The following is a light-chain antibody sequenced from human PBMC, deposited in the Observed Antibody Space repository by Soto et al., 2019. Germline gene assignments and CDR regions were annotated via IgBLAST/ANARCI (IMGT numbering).Light chain of an antibody. CDR1: QDISTH. Sequence: IQLTQSPSSLSASVGDRVTIYCRASQDISTHLAWFAQKPGRAPQLLIYAASTLHSGVPSRFSGSGSGTDFTLTISSLQPEDFATYYCQQYNSYSRTFGQGTKVDIK. J-gene: IGKJ1*01. V-gene: IGKV1-9*01. CDR2: AAS. CDR3: QQYNSYSRT.